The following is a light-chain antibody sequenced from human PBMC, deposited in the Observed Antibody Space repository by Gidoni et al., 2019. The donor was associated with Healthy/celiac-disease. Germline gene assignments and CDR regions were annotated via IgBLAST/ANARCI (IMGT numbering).Light chain of an antibody. V-gene: IGLV2-23*01. CDR3: CSYAGSSTHVV. J-gene: IGLJ2*01. Sequence: QPALTQPAPAPRSPRQSITIPCPGPSSDVGGNNLVSWYQQHPGKAPKLMIYEGSKRPSGVSNRFSGSKSGNTASLTISGLQAEDEADYYCCSYAGSSTHVVFGGGTKLTVL. CDR2: EGS. CDR1: SSDVGGNNL.